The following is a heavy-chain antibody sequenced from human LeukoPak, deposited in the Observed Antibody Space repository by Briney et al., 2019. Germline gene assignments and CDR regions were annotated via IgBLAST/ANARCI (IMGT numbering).Heavy chain of an antibody. Sequence: SETLSLTCTVSGDSISSYYWSWIRQPAGKGLEWIGRIYTSGRTNYNPSLKSRVTISVDKSKNQFSLKLRSVTAADTAVYYCARGYGDYDLYYFDSWGQGTLVTVSS. D-gene: IGHD4-17*01. CDR3: ARGYGDYDLYYFDS. CDR2: IYTSGRT. V-gene: IGHV4-4*07. J-gene: IGHJ4*02. CDR1: GDSISSYY.